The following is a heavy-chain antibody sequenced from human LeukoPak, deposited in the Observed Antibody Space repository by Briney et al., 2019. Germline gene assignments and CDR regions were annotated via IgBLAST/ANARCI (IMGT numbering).Heavy chain of an antibody. CDR2: ISSNSDDI. J-gene: IGHJ4*02. V-gene: IGHV3-9*01. Sequence: PGRSLRLSCVGSGFNFDEYAMHWVRQPPGKGLEWVSGISSNSDDIGYADSVKGRFTISRDSAKKSLYLQMNSLRAEDTAVYYCAKLRWLSAAGPSQFDYWGQGTLVTVSS. CDR3: AKLRWLSAAGPSQFDY. D-gene: IGHD4-23*01. CDR1: GFNFDEYA.